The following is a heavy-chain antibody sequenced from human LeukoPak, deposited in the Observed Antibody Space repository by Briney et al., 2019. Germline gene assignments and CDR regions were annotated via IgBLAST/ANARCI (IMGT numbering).Heavy chain of an antibody. D-gene: IGHD4-11*01. CDR2: MWSDGTNE. CDR1: GVTSSHFG. CDR3: PKDAQRGFDHRNSLEH. V-gene: IGHV3-33*06. Sequence: GGSLRLSCEASGVTSSHFGMHWVLQAPGKGREWGTVMWSDGTNEYYADSVKGRLTISRDNFKNTVSRHMNSLRAEEKAVYCFPKDAQRGFDHRNSLEHWGQGSLVTVSS. J-gene: IGHJ4*02.